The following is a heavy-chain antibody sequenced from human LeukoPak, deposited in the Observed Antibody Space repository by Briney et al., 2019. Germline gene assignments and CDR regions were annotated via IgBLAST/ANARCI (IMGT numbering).Heavy chain of an antibody. CDR2: MNPNSGNT. Sequence: GASVKVSCKASGYTLTSYDINWVRQATGQGLEWMGWMNPNSGNTGYAQKFQGRVTMTRNTSISTACMELSSLRSEDTAVYYCARGSSSAEDWYFDLWGRGTLVTVSS. J-gene: IGHJ2*01. CDR1: GYTLTSYD. D-gene: IGHD6-6*01. V-gene: IGHV1-8*01. CDR3: ARGSSSAEDWYFDL.